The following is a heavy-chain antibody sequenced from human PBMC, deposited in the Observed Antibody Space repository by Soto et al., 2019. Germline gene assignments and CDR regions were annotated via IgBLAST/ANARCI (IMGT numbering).Heavy chain of an antibody. D-gene: IGHD2-8*01. Sequence: GGSLRLSCAASGFTFSNAWMNWVRQAPGKGLEWVGRIKSKTDGGTTDYAAPVKGRFTISRDDSKNTLYLQMNSLKTEDTAVYFCSFLLCMLSNWHDARDEYWGQGTLVT. CDR1: GFTFSNAW. CDR3: SFLLCMLSNWHDARDEY. V-gene: IGHV3-15*07. CDR2: IKSKTDGGTT. J-gene: IGHJ4*02.